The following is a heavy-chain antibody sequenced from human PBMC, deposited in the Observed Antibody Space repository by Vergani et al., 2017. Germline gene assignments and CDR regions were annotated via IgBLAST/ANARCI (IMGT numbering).Heavy chain of an antibody. V-gene: IGHV1-2*02. Sequence: QVQLVQSGAEVKKPGASVKVSCKASGYTFTGYYMHWVRQAPGQGLEWMGWINPNSGGTNYAQKFQGRVTMTRDTSISTAYMELSRLRSDDTAVYYCARGGYYDILTGYYLLDYWGQGTLVTVSS. CDR2: INPNSGGT. D-gene: IGHD3-9*01. CDR1: GYTFTGYY. J-gene: IGHJ4*02. CDR3: ARGGYYDILTGYYLLDY.